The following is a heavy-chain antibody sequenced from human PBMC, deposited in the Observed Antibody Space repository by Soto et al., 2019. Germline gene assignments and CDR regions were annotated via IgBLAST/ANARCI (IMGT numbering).Heavy chain of an antibody. D-gene: IGHD1-26*01. CDR2: ISGSGGST. Sequence: GGSLRLSCAASGFTFSSYAMSWVRQAPGKGLEWVSAISGSGGSTYYAASVKGRFTISRANSKNTLYLQMNSLRAEDTAVYYCAKVAYLSTWELLLRPSSFGMDVWGQGTTVTVSS. CDR3: AKVAYLSTWELLLRPSSFGMDV. V-gene: IGHV3-23*01. CDR1: GFTFSSYA. J-gene: IGHJ6*02.